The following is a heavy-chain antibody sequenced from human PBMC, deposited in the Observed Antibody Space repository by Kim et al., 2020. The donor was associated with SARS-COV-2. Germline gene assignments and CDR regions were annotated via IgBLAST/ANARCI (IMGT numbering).Heavy chain of an antibody. V-gene: IGHV3-11*06. Sequence: GGSLRLSCAASGFTFSDYYMSWIRQAPGKGLEWVSYISGTSIYKNYADSVKGRFTISRDNARKSLYLQMNSLRAEDTAVYYCARDTTSAAADSFYGMDVWGQGTTVTVSS. CDR1: GFTFSDYY. J-gene: IGHJ6*02. D-gene: IGHD6-13*01. CDR3: ARDTTSAAADSFYGMDV. CDR2: ISGTSIYK.